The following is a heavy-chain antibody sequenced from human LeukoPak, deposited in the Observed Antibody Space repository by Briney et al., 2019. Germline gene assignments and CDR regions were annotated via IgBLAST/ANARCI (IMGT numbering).Heavy chain of an antibody. CDR1: GYTFTGYY. V-gene: IGHV1-2*02. Sequence: GASVKVSCKASGYTFTGYYMHWVRQAPGQGLEWMGWINPNSGGTNYAQKFQGRVTMTRDTSISTAYMELSRPRSDDTAVYYCAREQGATQAFDIWGQGTMVTVSS. CDR2: INPNSGGT. J-gene: IGHJ3*02. D-gene: IGHD1-26*01. CDR3: AREQGATQAFDI.